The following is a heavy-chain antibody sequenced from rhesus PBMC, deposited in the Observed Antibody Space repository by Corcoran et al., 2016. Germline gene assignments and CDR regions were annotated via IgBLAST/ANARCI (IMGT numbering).Heavy chain of an antibody. CDR3: ARDSWGYSGSRNFGY. J-gene: IGHJ4*01. D-gene: IGHD6-25*01. CDR1: GFSFSDYY. Sequence: EVQLVESGGGLAKPGGSLRLSCAASGFSFSDYYMYWVRQAPGKGLEWVSGISYTGGCTYCADSVKGRFTISRENAKNTLYLQMDSLRAEDTAVYYCARDSWGYSGSRNFGYWGQGVLVTVSS. V-gene: IGHV3S18*01. CDR2: ISYTGGCT.